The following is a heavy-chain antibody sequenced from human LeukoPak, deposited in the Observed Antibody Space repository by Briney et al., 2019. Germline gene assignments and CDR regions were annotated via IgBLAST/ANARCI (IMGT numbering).Heavy chain of an antibody. D-gene: IGHD6-13*01. CDR3: ARSRLLGSSSN. CDR2: IYSGGST. V-gene: IGHV3-53*01. CDR1: RFTFSSYA. J-gene: IGHJ4*02. Sequence: PGGSLRLSCAASRFTFSSYAMSWVRQAPGKGLEWVSVIYSGGSTYYADSVKGRFTISRDNSKNTLYLQMNSLRAEDTAVYYCARSRLLGSSSNWGQGTLVTVSS.